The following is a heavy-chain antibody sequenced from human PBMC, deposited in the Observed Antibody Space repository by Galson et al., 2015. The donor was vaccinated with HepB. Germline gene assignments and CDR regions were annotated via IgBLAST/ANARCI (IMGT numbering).Heavy chain of an antibody. CDR2: IIPILGIT. J-gene: IGHJ6*02. D-gene: IGHD3-3*01. Sequence: SVKVSCKASGGTFSSYTVTWVRQAPGQGLEWMGRIIPILGITNYAQKFQGRVTFTADKSTGTVYMELSSLRSEDAAVYYCERDYPFGVVNLSHYYYFAMDVWGQGTTVTVSS. CDR1: GGTFSSYT. V-gene: IGHV1-69*04. CDR3: ERDYPFGVVNLSHYYYFAMDV.